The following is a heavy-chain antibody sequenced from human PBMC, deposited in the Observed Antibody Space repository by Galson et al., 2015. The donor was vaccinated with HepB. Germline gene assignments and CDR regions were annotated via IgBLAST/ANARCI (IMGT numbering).Heavy chain of an antibody. CDR1: GFTFKNAW. D-gene: IGHD3-22*01. Sequence: SLRLSCAASGFTFKNAWMTWVRQAPGKGLEWVGRIRSKTDGGTTDYAAPVKGRFTISRDDSINTLYLQMNSLKTEDTAVYYCSTAQFSAYYYDTRGFYDYFDYWGQGSLVTVSS. CDR2: IRSKTDGGTT. V-gene: IGHV3-15*01. J-gene: IGHJ4*02. CDR3: STAQFSAYYYDTRGFYDYFDY.